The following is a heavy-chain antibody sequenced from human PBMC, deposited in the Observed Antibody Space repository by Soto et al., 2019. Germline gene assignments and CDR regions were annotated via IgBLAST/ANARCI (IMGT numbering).Heavy chain of an antibody. D-gene: IGHD6-13*01. Sequence: PGGSLRLSCAASGFTFDDYAMHWVRQAPGKGLEWVSGISWNSGSIGYADSVKGRFTISRDNAKSSLYLRMNSLRAEDTALYYCAKEGYSSSWYFSPGEIDYWGQGTLVTVSS. CDR3: AKEGYSSSWYFSPGEIDY. CDR2: ISWNSGSI. J-gene: IGHJ4*02. V-gene: IGHV3-9*01. CDR1: GFTFDDYA.